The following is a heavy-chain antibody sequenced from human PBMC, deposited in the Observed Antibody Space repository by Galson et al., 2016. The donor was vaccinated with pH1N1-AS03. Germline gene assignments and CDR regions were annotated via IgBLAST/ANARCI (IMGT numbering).Heavy chain of an antibody. CDR1: GYTFSRYY. V-gene: IGHV1-46*01. D-gene: IGHD3-10*01. CDR3: ATYGSGSRGGFDY. CDR2: IDPSIGST. Sequence: SVKVSCKASGYTFSRYYMHWMRQAPGQGPEWMGVIDPSIGSTTYAQKFQGRVNMTRDTATTTAYMALRSLRPDDTAVYYCATYGSGSRGGFDYWGQGALITVSS. J-gene: IGHJ4*02.